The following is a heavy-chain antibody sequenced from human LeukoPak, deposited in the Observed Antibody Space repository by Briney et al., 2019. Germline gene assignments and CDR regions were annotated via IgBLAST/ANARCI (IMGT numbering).Heavy chain of an antibody. CDR1: X. D-gene: IGHD4-17*01. V-gene: IGHV3-53*01. J-gene: IGHJ5*02. CDR2: IHTSGDT. CDR3: IVFGDSNH. Sequence: XVXXXRQAPGKGLEWVSAIHTSGDTCYADSVKGRFTISRDTSKNTLYLQINSLRVEDTAVYYCIVFGDSNHWGQGTLVTVSS.